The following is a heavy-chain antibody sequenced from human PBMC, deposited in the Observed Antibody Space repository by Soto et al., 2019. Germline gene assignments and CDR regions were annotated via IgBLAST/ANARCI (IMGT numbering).Heavy chain of an antibody. CDR2: ISSSGQVI. CDR1: GFTLRSLG. J-gene: IGHJ5*02. CDR3: ARDLGYKNNWRPGELDL. D-gene: IGHD1-20*01. Sequence: EVQLVESGGDLVQRGGPWRLSWEPSGFTLRSLGWNGVGRPPGRGREGIYYISSSGQVIFYADSVKGRFTISRDNAENALYLQMDSLRAEDTGLYYCARDLGYKNNWRPGELDLWGQGTLVTVSS. V-gene: IGHV3-48*01.